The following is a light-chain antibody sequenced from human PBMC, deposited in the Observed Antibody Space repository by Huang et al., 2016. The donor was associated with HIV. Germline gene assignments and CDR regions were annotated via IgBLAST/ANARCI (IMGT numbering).Light chain of an antibody. CDR1: QSVSSSY. CDR2: GAS. J-gene: IGKJ1*01. Sequence: EIVLTQSPGPLSLSPGERATLSCRASQSVSSSYIAWYQQKPGQAPRLLIYGASSRATGIPDRFSGSGSGTDFTLTISRREPEDFAVYYCQQYGSSPWTFGQGTKVEIK. CDR3: QQYGSSPWT. V-gene: IGKV3-20*01.